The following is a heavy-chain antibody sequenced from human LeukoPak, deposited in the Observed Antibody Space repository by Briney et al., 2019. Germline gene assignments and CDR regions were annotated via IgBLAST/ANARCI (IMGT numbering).Heavy chain of an antibody. CDR2: IGTAGDT. J-gene: IGHJ5*02. CDR1: GFTFSSYD. V-gene: IGHV3-13*04. CDR3: ARGRSPVYGSGSPYNWFDP. D-gene: IGHD3-10*01. Sequence: GGSLRLSCAASGFTFSSYDMHWVRQATGKGLEWVSAIGTAGDTYYPGSVKGRFTIPRENAKNSLYLQMNSLRAGDTAVYYCARGRSPVYGSGSPYNWFDPWGQGTLVTVSS.